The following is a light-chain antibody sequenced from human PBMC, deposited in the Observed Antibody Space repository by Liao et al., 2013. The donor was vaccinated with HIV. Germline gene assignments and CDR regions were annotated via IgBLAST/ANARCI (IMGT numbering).Light chain of an antibody. V-gene: IGLV3-21*01. CDR3: QTWDSGAPV. CDR2: YDS. CDR1: NIGSKS. J-gene: IGLJ2*01. Sequence: SYELTQPPSVSVAPGKTARITCGGNNIGSKSVHWYQQKPGQAPVLVIYYDSDRPSGIPERFSGSNSGNTATLTISRVEAGDEADYYCQTWDSGAPVFGGGTTLTVL.